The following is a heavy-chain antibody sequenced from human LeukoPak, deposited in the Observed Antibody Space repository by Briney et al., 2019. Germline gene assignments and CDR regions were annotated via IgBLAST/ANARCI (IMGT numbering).Heavy chain of an antibody. Sequence: SETLSLTCAVSGGSFSGYYWSCIRHPPGEGREWVGEINLSGSINHNPSLPSRVAISADTSNNGFSRKWSSVTAADTAVYYCARMIVVVVAATGASNWFDPWGQGTLVTVSS. CDR1: GGSFSGYY. V-gene: IGHV4-34*01. J-gene: IGHJ5*02. CDR2: INLSGSI. D-gene: IGHD2-15*01. CDR3: ARMIVVVVAATGASNWFDP.